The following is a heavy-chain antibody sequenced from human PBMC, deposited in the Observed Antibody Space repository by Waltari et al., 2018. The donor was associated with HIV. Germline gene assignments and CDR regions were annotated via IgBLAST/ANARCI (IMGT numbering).Heavy chain of an antibody. Sequence: EVQLVESGGGLVTPGGSLRLSCAAYGFNVSSNYLSWVRQAPGKGLEWVSVIYSGGSTYYADSVKGRFTISRDNSKNTLYLQMNSLRAEDTAVYYCAREADSAYYYYGMDVWGQGTTVTVSS. J-gene: IGHJ6*02. CDR3: AREADSAYYYYGMDV. D-gene: IGHD1-26*01. CDR1: GFNVSSNY. CDR2: IYSGGST. V-gene: IGHV3-66*02.